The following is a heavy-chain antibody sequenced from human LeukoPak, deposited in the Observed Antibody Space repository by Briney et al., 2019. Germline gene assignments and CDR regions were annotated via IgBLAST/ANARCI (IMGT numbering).Heavy chain of an antibody. CDR3: ARVKGSIAAREDY. CDR1: GYSISSGYY. J-gene: IGHJ4*02. D-gene: IGHD6-6*01. CDR2: IYHSGST. V-gene: IGHV4-38-2*02. Sequence: SETLSLTCTVSGYSISSGYYWGWIRQPPGKGLEWIGSIYHSGSTYYNPSLKSRVTISVDTSKNQFSLKLSSVTAADTAVYYCARVKGSIAAREDYWGQGTLVTVSS.